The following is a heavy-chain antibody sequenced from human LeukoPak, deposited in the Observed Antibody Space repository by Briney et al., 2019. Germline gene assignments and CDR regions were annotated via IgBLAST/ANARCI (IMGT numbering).Heavy chain of an antibody. CDR2: ISAYNGNT. Sequence: GASVKVSCKASGYTFTSYGISWVRQAPGQGHEWMGWISAYNGNTNYAQKLQGRVTMTTDTSTSTAYMELRSLRSDDTAVYYCARAPIVDYYDSSGYNSYYMDVWGKGTTVTVSS. CDR1: GYTFTSYG. CDR3: ARAPIVDYYDSSGYNSYYMDV. D-gene: IGHD3-22*01. V-gene: IGHV1-18*01. J-gene: IGHJ6*03.